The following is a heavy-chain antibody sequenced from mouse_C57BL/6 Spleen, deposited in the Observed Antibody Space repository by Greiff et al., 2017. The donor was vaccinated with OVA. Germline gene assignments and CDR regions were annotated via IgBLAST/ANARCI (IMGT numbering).Heavy chain of an antibody. CDR3: AREGRLDRVAY. CDR2: INPNYGTT. J-gene: IGHJ3*01. Sequence: EVKLMESGPELVKPGASVKISCKASGYSFTDYNMNWVKQSNGKSLEWIGVINPNYGTTIYNQKFKGKATLTVDQSSSTAYMQLNSLTSEDSAVYYCAREGRLDRVAYWGQGTLVTVSA. V-gene: IGHV1-39*01. D-gene: IGHD2-14*01. CDR1: GYSFTDYN.